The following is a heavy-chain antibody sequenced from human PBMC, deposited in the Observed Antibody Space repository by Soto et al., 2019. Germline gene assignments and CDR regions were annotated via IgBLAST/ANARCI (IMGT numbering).Heavy chain of an antibody. CDR2: ISSSSSYI. J-gene: IGHJ6*02. CDR3: ARFGLAVTTRYFYYGMDV. D-gene: IGHD4-17*01. Sequence: GGSLRLSCAASGFTFGGYSVNWVRQAPGKGLEWVSSISSSSSYIYYADSVKGRFTISRDNAKNSLYLQMNSLRAEDTAVYYCARFGLAVTTRYFYYGMDVWGQGTTVTVSS. CDR1: GFTFGGYS. V-gene: IGHV3-21*01.